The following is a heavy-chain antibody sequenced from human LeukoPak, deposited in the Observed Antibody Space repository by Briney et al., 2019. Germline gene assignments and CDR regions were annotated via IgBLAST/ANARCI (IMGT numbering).Heavy chain of an antibody. D-gene: IGHD1-26*01. Sequence: SETLSLTCTVSGGSISSSSYYWGWIRQPPGKGLEWIGSIYYSGSTYYHPSLKSRVTISVDTSKNQFSLKLSSVTAADTAVYYCARQVGATEHDYWGQGTLVTVSS. CDR2: IYYSGST. CDR3: ARQVGATEHDY. CDR1: GGSISSSSYY. J-gene: IGHJ4*02. V-gene: IGHV4-39*01.